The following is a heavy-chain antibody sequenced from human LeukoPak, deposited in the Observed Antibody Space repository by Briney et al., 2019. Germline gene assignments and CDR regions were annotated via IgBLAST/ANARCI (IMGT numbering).Heavy chain of an antibody. V-gene: IGHV4-34*01. CDR3: ARALAVAGTRFYYGMDV. CDR2: INHSGST. D-gene: IGHD6-19*01. CDR1: GGSFSGYY. J-gene: IGHJ6*02. Sequence: SSETLSLTCAVYGGSFSGYYWSWIRQPPGKGLEWIGEINHSGSTNYNPSLKSRVTISVDTSKNQFSLKLSSVTAADTAVYYCARALAVAGTRFYYGMDVWGQGTTVTVSS.